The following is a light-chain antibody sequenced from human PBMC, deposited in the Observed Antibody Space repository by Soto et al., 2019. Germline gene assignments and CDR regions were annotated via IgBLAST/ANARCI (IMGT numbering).Light chain of an antibody. CDR3: CSHAGIRV. Sequence: QSALTQPASMSGSPGQSITISCTGTSSDIGSYNLVSWYQHHPGKAPKVLIYEVSKRPSGVSDRFSGSKSGNTASLTISSLRAEDEADYFCCSHAGIRVFGGGTQVTVL. CDR1: SSDIGSYNL. V-gene: IGLV2-23*02. CDR2: EVS. J-gene: IGLJ3*02.